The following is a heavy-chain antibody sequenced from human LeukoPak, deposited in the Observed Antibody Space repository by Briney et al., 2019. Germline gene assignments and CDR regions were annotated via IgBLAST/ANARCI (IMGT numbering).Heavy chain of an antibody. D-gene: IGHD3-22*01. J-gene: IGHJ4*02. CDR3: ARGQGGDYDSSGYYYVTTNDY. CDR2: MNPNSGNT. V-gene: IGHV1-8*01. CDR1: GYTFTSYD. Sequence: GASVKVSCRASGYTFTSYDINWVRQATGQGLEWMGWMNPNSGNTGYAQKFQGRVTMTRNTSISTAYMELSSLRSEDTAVYYCARGQGGDYDSSGYYYVTTNDYWGQGTLVTVSS.